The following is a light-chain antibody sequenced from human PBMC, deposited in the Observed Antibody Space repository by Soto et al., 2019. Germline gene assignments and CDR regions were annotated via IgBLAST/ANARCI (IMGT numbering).Light chain of an antibody. Sequence: ETVLTQSPVTLSVSPGETATLFCWARQSVKMNWAWYQEKPGQAASLLLYAASTRATGIPGRFSGSGSGTEFTLTSSSLQSAESAMYYCQQYNNWPTFGQGTKV. J-gene: IGKJ1*01. CDR1: QSVKMN. CDR3: QQYNNWPT. V-gene: IGKV3-15*01. CDR2: AAS.